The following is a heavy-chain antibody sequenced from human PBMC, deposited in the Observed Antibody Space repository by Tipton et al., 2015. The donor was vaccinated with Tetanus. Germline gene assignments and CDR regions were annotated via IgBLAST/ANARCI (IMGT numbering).Heavy chain of an antibody. J-gene: IGHJ4*02. D-gene: IGHD5-12*01. CDR3: ARVRRGATTDLDY. CDR1: GASVSSGSYY. V-gene: IGHV4-61*01. Sequence: TLSLTCTVSGASVSSGSYYWSWIRQPPGKGLEWIGYIHYSGSTNYNPPLKSRVTISVDTSKNQFSLKLSSVTAADTAVYYCARVRRGATTDLDYWGQGTLVTVSS. CDR2: IHYSGST.